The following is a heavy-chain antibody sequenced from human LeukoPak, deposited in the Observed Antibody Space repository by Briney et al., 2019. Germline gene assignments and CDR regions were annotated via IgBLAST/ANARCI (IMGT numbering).Heavy chain of an antibody. CDR2: ITSDGSST. CDR1: GFTFSSYW. CDR3: ARESPGTPAAFDI. V-gene: IGHV3-74*01. Sequence: GGSLRLSCTASGFTFSSYWMHWVRQAPGKGLEWVSRITSDGSSTSHADSVKGRFTISRDNAKNTLYLQMNSLRAEDTAVYYCARESPGTPAAFDIWGQGTMVTVSS. J-gene: IGHJ3*02. D-gene: IGHD1-1*01.